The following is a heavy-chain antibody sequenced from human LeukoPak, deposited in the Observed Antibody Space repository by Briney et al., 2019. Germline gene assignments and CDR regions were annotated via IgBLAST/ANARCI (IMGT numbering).Heavy chain of an antibody. Sequence: PGGSLRLSCAASGFTFDDYTMHWVRHAPGKGLEWVSLISWDGGSTYYADSVKGRFTISRDNSKNSLYLQMNSLRTEDTALYYCAKPYCSGGSCYFDYWGQGTLVTVSS. CDR1: GFTFDDYT. J-gene: IGHJ4*02. V-gene: IGHV3-43*01. CDR3: AKPYCSGGSCYFDY. CDR2: ISWDGGST. D-gene: IGHD2-15*01.